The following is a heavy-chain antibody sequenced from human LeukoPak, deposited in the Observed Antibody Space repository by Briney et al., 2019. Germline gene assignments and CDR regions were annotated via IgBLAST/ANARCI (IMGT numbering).Heavy chain of an antibody. J-gene: IGHJ5*02. Sequence: GGSLRLSCAASGFTFSSYSMNWVRQAPGKGLEWVSSISSSSSYIYYADSVKGRFTISRDNAKNSLYLQMNSLRAEDTAVYYCATALEDHRKGWFDPWGQGTLVTVSS. D-gene: IGHD1-1*01. CDR3: ATALEDHRKGWFDP. CDR1: GFTFSSYS. CDR2: ISSSSSYI. V-gene: IGHV3-21*01.